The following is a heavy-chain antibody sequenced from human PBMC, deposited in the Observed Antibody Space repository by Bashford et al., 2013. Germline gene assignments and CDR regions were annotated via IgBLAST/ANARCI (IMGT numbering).Heavy chain of an antibody. CDR2: ISSSNSYI. D-gene: IGHD3-22*01. CDR3: HYYGSSGYIY. V-gene: IGHV3-21*01. CDR1: GFTFSSYT. Sequence: GGSLRLSCATSGFTFSSYTMNWVRQAPGKGLEWVSCISSSNSYIYYADSVKGRFTISRDNAKNSLYLQMNSLRAEDTAVYYCHYYGSSGYIYWGQGTLVTVSS. J-gene: IGHJ4*02.